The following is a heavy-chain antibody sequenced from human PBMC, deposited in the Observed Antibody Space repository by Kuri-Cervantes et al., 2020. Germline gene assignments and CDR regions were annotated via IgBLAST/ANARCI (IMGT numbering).Heavy chain of an antibody. CDR2: IYYSGST. D-gene: IGHD6-13*01. CDR3: ARGMAAAGNFDY. J-gene: IGHJ4*02. V-gene: IGHV4-30-4*08. Sequence: SETLSLTCTVSGGSISSGDYYWSWIRQPPGKGLGWIGYIYYSGSTYYNPSLKSRVTISVDTSKNQFSLKLSSVTAADTAVYYCARGMAAAGNFDYWGQGTLVTVSS. CDR1: GGSISSGDYY.